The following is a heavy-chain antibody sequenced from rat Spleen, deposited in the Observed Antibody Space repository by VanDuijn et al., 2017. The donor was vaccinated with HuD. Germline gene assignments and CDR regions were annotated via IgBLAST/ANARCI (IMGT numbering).Heavy chain of an antibody. J-gene: IGHJ3*01. CDR1: WFSLSSYG. CDR2: IWGNGNT. V-gene: IGHV2S61*01. CDR3: ARSLPGYNAFAY. Sequence: QVQLKESGPGLVQPSQTLSLTCTVSWFSLSSYGVIWVRQPPGKGLEWMGVIWGNGNTNYNSALKSRLSISRDTSKSQVVLKMNNLQTEDTAMYFCARSLPGYNAFAYWGQGTLVTVSS. D-gene: IGHD1-4*01.